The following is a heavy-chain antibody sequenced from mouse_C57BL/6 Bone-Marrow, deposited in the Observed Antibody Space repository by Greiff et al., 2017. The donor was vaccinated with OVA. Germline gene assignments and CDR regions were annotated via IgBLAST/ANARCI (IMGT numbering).Heavy chain of an antibody. D-gene: IGHD2-3*01. CDR2: IYPRSGNT. CDR3: ARMMVTTGYWYFDV. J-gene: IGHJ1*03. CDR1: GYTFTSYG. V-gene: IGHV1-81*01. Sequence: QVQLQQSGAELARPGASVKLSCKASGYTFTSYGISWVKQRTGQGLEWIGEIYPRSGNTYYNAKFKGKATLTADKSSSTAYMELRSLTSEDSAVYFCARMMVTTGYWYFDVWGTGTTVTVSS.